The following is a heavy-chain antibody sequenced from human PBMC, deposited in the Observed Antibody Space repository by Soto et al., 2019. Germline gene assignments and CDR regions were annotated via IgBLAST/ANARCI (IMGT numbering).Heavy chain of an antibody. V-gene: IGHV1-2*02. CDR1: GYTFPGYY. J-gene: IGHJ6*02. CDR3: ARSLAEGYCVVTGCYTRPLYGMDV. Sequence: ASVKVSCKASGYTFPGYYIHWVRQAPGQGLEWMGWINPNNGDTKYAQKFQGRVTVTTDTSTSTAYMDLSRLTSDDTAVYYCARSLAEGYCVVTGCYTRPLYGMDVWGQGTTVTVSS. D-gene: IGHD2-2*01. CDR2: INPNNGDT.